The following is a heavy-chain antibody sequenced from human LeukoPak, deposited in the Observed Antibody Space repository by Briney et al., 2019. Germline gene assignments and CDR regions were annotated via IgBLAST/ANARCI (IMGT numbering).Heavy chain of an antibody. V-gene: IGHV3-9*01. D-gene: IGHD1-26*01. CDR1: GFTFDDYA. CDR3: AKDMGPWELRNFDY. J-gene: IGHJ4*02. Sequence: GGSLRLSRAASGFTFDDYAMHWVRQAPGKGLEGVSGISWNSGSIGYAESVKGRFSISRDNAKNSLYLRMNSLSAEDSALYDCAKDMGPWELRNFDYWGQGTLGTVSS. CDR2: ISWNSGSI.